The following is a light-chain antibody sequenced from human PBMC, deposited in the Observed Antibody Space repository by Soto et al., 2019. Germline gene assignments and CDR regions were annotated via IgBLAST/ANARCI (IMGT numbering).Light chain of an antibody. CDR2: DVS. J-gene: IGLJ1*01. Sequence: QSVLTQPASVSGSPGQSITISCSGTNSDVGGYNYVSWYQQHPGKAPKLMIYDVSYRPSGISNRFSGSKSDNTASLTISGLQAEDEADYYCSSYTTSSLYVFATGTKVTVL. V-gene: IGLV2-14*01. CDR1: NSDVGGYNY. CDR3: SSYTTSSLYV.